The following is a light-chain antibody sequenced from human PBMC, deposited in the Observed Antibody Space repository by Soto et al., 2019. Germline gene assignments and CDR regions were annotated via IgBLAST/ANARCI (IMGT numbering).Light chain of an antibody. V-gene: IGKV3D-20*02. CDR2: GAS. CDR1: QSVSSSY. Sequence: EFVLTQSPGTLSLSPGERATLSCRASQSVSSSYLAWYQQKPGQAPRLLIYGASSRATGIPDRFSGSGSGTDFTLTISSLEPEDFAVYYCQQRSNWPPITFGQGTRLE. CDR3: QQRSNWPPIT. J-gene: IGKJ5*01.